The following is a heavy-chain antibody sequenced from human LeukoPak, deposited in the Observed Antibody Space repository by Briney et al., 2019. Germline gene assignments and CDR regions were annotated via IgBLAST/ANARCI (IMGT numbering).Heavy chain of an antibody. CDR3: ARGGWNKFDY. CDR2: IFYSGTT. V-gene: IGHV4-59*02. CDR1: GFTVSGYW. J-gene: IGHJ4*02. Sequence: GSLRLSCAASGFTVSGYWMSWVRQAPGKGLEWIGFIFYSGTTNYNPSLKSRVTISVDTSKNQFSLKLSSVTAADTAVYYCARGGWNKFDYWGQGTLVTVSS. D-gene: IGHD3-22*01.